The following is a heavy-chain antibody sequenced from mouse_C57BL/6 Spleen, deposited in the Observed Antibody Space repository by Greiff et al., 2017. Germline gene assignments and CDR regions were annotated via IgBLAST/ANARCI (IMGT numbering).Heavy chain of an antibody. CDR2: ILPGSGST. CDR1: GYTFTGYW. CDR3: ASRAAVYAMDD. J-gene: IGHJ4*01. D-gene: IGHD1-1*01. V-gene: IGHV1-9*01. Sequence: VQLQQSGAELMKPGASVKLSCKATGYTFTGYWIAWVKQRPGHGLEWIGGILPGSGSTNYNEKFKGKATFTADTSSNTAYMQLSSLTTEDSAIYCCASRAAVYAMDDWGQGTSVTVSS.